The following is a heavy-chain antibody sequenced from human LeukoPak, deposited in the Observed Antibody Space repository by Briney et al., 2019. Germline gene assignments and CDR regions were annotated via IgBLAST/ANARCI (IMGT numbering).Heavy chain of an antibody. V-gene: IGHV4-34*01. J-gene: IGHJ5*02. D-gene: IGHD1-26*01. CDR2: ITHSRST. CDR1: GGSFSSYY. CDR3: ARVTRFTQFWDLWFDA. Sequence: SETLSLTCAVYGGSFSSYYWSWIRQSPGKGLEWIGEITHSRSTNYNPSLKSRVTISLDTTKSQFSLKLTSVTAADTAVYDCARVTRFTQFWDLWFDAWSEGSLLTV.